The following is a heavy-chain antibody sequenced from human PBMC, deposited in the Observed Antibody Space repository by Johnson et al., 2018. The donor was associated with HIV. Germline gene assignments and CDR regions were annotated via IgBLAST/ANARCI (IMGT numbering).Heavy chain of an antibody. V-gene: IGHV3-30*02. Sequence: VQLVDSGGGVVHPGESLMLSCAASGFIFSSYDIHWVRQDPGKGLEWVAFIRYDGSNKYYVDSVKGRFTISRDNSKNTLYLKMNSLRAEDTAVYYCAKEGEAFDIWGQGTMVTVSS. J-gene: IGHJ3*02. CDR3: AKEGEAFDI. CDR1: GFIFSSYD. D-gene: IGHD3-16*01. CDR2: IRYDGSNK.